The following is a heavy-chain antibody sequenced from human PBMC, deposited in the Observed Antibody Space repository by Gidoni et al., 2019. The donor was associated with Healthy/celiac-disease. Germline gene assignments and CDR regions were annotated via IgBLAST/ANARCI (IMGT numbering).Heavy chain of an antibody. J-gene: IGHJ4*02. CDR1: GGSISSSSYY. D-gene: IGHD6-13*01. Sequence: QLQLQESGPGLVKPSETLSLTCTVSGGSISSSSYYWGWRRQPPGKGLEWIGSIYYSGSTYYNPSLKSRVTISVDTSKNQFSLKLSSVTAADTAVYYCARLLRGAAGPSFDYWGQGTLVTVSS. V-gene: IGHV4-39*01. CDR3: ARLLRGAAGPSFDY. CDR2: IYYSGST.